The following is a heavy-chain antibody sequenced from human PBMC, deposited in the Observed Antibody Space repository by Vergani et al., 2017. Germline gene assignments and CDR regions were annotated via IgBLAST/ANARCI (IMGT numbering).Heavy chain of an antibody. Sequence: QVQLQESGPGLVKPSQTLSLTCTVSGGSISSGDYYWSWIRQPPGKGLEWIGYIYYSGSTYYNPSLKSRVTISVDTSKNQFSLMLSSVTAADTAVYYCARSEYSSSYDYYYYYMDVWGKGTTVTVSS. V-gene: IGHV4-30-4*01. CDR1: GGSISSGDYY. J-gene: IGHJ6*03. CDR3: ARSEYSSSYDYYYYYMDV. D-gene: IGHD6-6*01. CDR2: IYYSGST.